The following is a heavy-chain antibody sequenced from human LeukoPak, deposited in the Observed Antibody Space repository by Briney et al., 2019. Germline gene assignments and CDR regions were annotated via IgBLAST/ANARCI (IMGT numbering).Heavy chain of an antibody. J-gene: IGHJ3*02. CDR3: ARVGDGSSWPPKSPNDAFDI. V-gene: IGHV4-59*01. D-gene: IGHD6-13*01. CDR1: GGSISSYY. Sequence: TSETLSLTCTLSGGSISSYYWSWIRQPPGKGLEWIGYIYYSGSTNYNPSLKSRVTISVDTSKNQFSLKLSSVTAADTAVYYCARVGDGSSWPPKSPNDAFDIWGQGTMVTVSS. CDR2: IYYSGST.